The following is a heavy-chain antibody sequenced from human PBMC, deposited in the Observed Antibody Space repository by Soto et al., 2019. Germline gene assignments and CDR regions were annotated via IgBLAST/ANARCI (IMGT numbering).Heavy chain of an antibody. CDR1: GFTFSWFW. CDR2: INGDGSST. D-gene: IGHD1-26*01. V-gene: IGHV3-74*01. CDR3: AREEVGTIGY. J-gene: IGHJ4*02. Sequence: GGSLRLSCAASGFTFSWFWMHWVRQAPGKGLVWVSRINGDGSSTTYADSVKGRFAISRDNAKNTLYLQMNSLRAEDTAVYYCAREEVGTIGYWGQGTMATVYS.